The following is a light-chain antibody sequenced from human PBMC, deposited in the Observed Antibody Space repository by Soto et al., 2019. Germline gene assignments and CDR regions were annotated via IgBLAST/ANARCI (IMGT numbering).Light chain of an antibody. CDR3: SSYTSSSTLV. V-gene: IGLV2-14*01. CDR2: DVS. CDR1: SSDVGGYNY. Sequence: QSALTQPASVSGSPGQSITISCTGTSSDVGGYNYVSWYQQHPGQAPKLMIYDVSDRPSGVSNRFSGSKSGNTASLTLSGRQAEDEADYYCSSYTSSSTLVFGGGTQLTV. J-gene: IGLJ2*01.